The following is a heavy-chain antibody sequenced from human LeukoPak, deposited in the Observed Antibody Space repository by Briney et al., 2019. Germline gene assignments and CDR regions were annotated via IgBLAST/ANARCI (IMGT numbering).Heavy chain of an antibody. Sequence: SETLSLTCTVSGGSTGSDYWSWIRQPPGKGLEWIGYIYYSGSTNYNPSLKSRVTISVDTSKNQFSLKLSSVTAADTAVYYCAREADIVVVPAAIEGYFDYWGQGTLVTVSS. CDR2: IYYSGST. CDR3: AREADIVVVPAAIEGYFDY. V-gene: IGHV4-59*01. D-gene: IGHD2-2*02. CDR1: GGSTGSDY. J-gene: IGHJ4*02.